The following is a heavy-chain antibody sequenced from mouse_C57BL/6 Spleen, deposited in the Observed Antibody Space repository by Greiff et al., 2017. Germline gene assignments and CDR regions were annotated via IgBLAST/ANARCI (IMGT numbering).Heavy chain of an antibody. D-gene: IGHD2-3*01. V-gene: IGHV1-54*01. Sequence: QVQLQQSGAELVRPGTSVKVSCKASGYAFTNYLIEWVKQRPGQGLEWIGVINPSSGYTKYNQKFKDKATLTADKSSSTAYMQLSSLTYEDSAVYYCARGGWPEGDFDYWGQGTTLTVSS. J-gene: IGHJ2*01. CDR3: ARGGWPEGDFDY. CDR1: GYAFTNYL. CDR2: INPSSGYT.